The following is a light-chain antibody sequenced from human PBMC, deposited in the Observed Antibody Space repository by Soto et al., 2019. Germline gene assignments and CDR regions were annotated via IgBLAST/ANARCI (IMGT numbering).Light chain of an antibody. Sequence: QSALTQPASVSGSPGQSIIISCTGTSSDVGGYNYVSWYQHHPGKAPKLMIYEVSNRPSGVSNRFSGSKSGNTASLTISGLQGEDEAEYYCTSYTSGSTVVFGGGTKLTVL. CDR2: EVS. V-gene: IGLV2-14*01. J-gene: IGLJ3*02. CDR1: SSDVGGYNY. CDR3: TSYTSGSTVV.